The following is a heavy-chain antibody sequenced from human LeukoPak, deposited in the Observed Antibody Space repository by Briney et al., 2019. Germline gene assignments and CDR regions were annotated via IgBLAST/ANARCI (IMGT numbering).Heavy chain of an antibody. CDR3: ARHVYSYGLAGDY. CDR1: GGSISSSSYY. Sequence: SETVFLTCTVSGGSISSSSYYWGWIRQPPGKGLEWIGSIYYSGSTYYNPSLKSRVTISVDTSKNQFSLKLSSVTAADTAVYYCARHVYSYGLAGDYWGQGTLVTVSS. D-gene: IGHD5-18*01. V-gene: IGHV4-39*01. J-gene: IGHJ4*02. CDR2: IYYSGST.